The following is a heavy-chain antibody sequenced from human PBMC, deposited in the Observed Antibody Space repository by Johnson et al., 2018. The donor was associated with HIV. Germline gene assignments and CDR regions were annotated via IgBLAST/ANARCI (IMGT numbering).Heavy chain of an antibody. CDR1: GFTFSAYG. CDR3: ARGYSSGWSDAFDI. CDR2: INWSGGST. V-gene: IGHV3-20*04. Sequence: EVQLVESGGGLVKPGGSLRLSCAASGFTFSAYGMYWVRQAPGKGLEWVSGINWSGGSTGYADSVKGRFTLSRDNAKNSLYLQTNSLRAEDTALYYCARGYSSGWSDAFDIWGQGTMVTVSS. J-gene: IGHJ3*02. D-gene: IGHD6-19*01.